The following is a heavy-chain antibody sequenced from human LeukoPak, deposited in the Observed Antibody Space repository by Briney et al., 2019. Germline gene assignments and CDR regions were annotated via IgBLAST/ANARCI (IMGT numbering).Heavy chain of an antibody. D-gene: IGHD4/OR15-4a*01. CDR1: GFTLSSYW. CDR2: IKQDGSEK. CDR3: ARRAGAYSHPYDY. J-gene: IGHJ4*02. Sequence: GGSLRLSCAASGFTLSSYWMSWVRQAPGKGLEWVANIKQDGSEKYYVASVKGRFTISRDNAKNSLYLQMNSLRAEDTAVYYCARRAGAYSHPYDYWGQGTLVTVSS. V-gene: IGHV3-7*01.